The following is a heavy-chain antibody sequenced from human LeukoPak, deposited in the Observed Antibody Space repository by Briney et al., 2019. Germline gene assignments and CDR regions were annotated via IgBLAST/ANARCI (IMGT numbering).Heavy chain of an antibody. CDR1: GGTFSSYA. CDR2: IIPIFGTA. CDR3: ASGATVTTVFDY. Sequence: ASVKVSCKASGGTFSSYAISWVRQAPGQGLEWMGGIIPIFGTANYAQKFQGRVTITAGESTSTAYMELSSLRSEDTAVYYCASGATVTTVFDYWGQGTLVTVSS. V-gene: IGHV1-69*13. D-gene: IGHD4-17*01. J-gene: IGHJ4*02.